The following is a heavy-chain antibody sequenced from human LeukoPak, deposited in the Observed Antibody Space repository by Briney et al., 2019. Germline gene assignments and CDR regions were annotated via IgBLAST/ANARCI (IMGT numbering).Heavy chain of an antibody. CDR3: ARVGATGATADN. J-gene: IGHJ4*02. CDR2: ISAYNGNT. CDR1: GYTFTSYG. Sequence: ASVKVSCKASGYTFTSYGISWVRQAPGQGLEWMGWISAYNGNTNYAQKFQGRVTMTSDTSTSTVYMELKSLRSEDTAVYFCARVGATGATADNWGQGTLVTVSS. D-gene: IGHD4-11*01. V-gene: IGHV1-18*01.